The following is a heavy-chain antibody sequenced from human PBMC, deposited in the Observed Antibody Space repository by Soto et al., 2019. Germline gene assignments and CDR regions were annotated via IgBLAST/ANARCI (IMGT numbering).Heavy chain of an antibody. CDR2: IHGTRSII. Sequence: EVXLVESGGGLVQPGGSLKLSCAVSGFTFSSHAMNWXXEAPGKGLEWVAYIHGTRSIIYYADSVKGRFTISRDNAKNSLYLQMDSLRDEDTALYYCARDARNADYDYWGQGTLVTVSS. V-gene: IGHV3-48*02. D-gene: IGHD3-16*01. CDR3: ARDARNADYDY. J-gene: IGHJ4*02. CDR1: GFTFSSHA.